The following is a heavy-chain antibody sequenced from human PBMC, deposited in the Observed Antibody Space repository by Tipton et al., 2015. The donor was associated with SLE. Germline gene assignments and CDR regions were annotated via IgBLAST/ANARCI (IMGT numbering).Heavy chain of an antibody. V-gene: IGHV4-59*11. D-gene: IGHD3-22*01. CDR2: ISYSGST. Sequence: TLSLTCTVSGGSISSHYWSWIRQPPGKGLEWIGYISYSGSTNYNPSLKSRVTISVDTSKNQFSLKLSSVTAADTAVYYCARGNGMIVGDAFDIWGQGTMVTVSS. CDR3: ARGNGMIVGDAFDI. CDR1: GGSISSHY. J-gene: IGHJ3*02.